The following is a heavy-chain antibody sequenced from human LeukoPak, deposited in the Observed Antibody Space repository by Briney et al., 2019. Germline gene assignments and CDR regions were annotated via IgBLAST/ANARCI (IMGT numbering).Heavy chain of an antibody. D-gene: IGHD3-22*01. CDR2: ISGSGGST. J-gene: IGHJ4*02. CDR3: AKDPRITMIVVVITHFDY. V-gene: IGHV3-23*01. CDR1: GFTFSSYA. Sequence: GGSLRLSCAASGFTFSSYAMSWVRQAPGKGVEWVSAISGSGGSTYYADSVKGRLTISRDNSKNTLYLQMNSLRAEDTAVYYCAKDPRITMIVVVITHFDYWGQGTLVTVSS.